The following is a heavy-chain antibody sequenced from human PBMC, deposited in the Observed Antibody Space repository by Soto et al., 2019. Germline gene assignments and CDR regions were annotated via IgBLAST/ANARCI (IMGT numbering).Heavy chain of an antibody. D-gene: IGHD6-19*01. V-gene: IGHV3-23*01. CDR2: ISGPGGST. Sequence: GGSLRLSCAASGFTFSNYAMTWVRQAAGKGLEWVSSISGPGGSTYYADSVQGRFTISRDNSKNTLFLQMNSLRAEDTALYYCARDERIAVAGTDTWGQGILVTVSS. CDR3: ARDERIAVAGTDT. J-gene: IGHJ5*02. CDR1: GFTFSNYA.